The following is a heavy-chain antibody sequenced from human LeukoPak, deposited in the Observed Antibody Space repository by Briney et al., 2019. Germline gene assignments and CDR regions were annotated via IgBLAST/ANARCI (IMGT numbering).Heavy chain of an antibody. V-gene: IGHV3-23*01. CDR1: GFDFSSYG. CDR2: IGGSGGIT. Sequence: GGSLRLSCGVSGFDFSSYGMNWVRQAPGKGLEWVSHIGGSGGITHYADSVKGRFTISRDNFKNTLYLQMNSLRAKDTAIYYCAKDGSALWFGELSSYFDYWGQGTLVTVSS. J-gene: IGHJ4*02. D-gene: IGHD3-10*01. CDR3: AKDGSALWFGELSSYFDY.